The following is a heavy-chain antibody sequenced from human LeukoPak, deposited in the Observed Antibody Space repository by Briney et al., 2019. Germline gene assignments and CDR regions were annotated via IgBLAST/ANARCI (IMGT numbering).Heavy chain of an antibody. Sequence: QPGRSLRLSCTASRVTFGDYAMSWVRQAPGQRLESFCLIRSKAYGGTTEYAASVKGRFTISRDDSKSIAYLQMNSLKTEDTAVYYCTPYGYWGQGTLVTVSS. CDR1: RVTFGDYA. V-gene: IGHV3-49*04. J-gene: IGHJ4*02. CDR3: TPYGY. D-gene: IGHD3-16*01. CDR2: IRSKAYGGTT.